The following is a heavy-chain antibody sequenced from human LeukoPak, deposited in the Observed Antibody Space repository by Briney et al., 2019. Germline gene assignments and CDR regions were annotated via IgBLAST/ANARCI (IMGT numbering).Heavy chain of an antibody. CDR1: GGSISSSSYY. V-gene: IGHV4-39*07. CDR3: ARGRAPPSIRAHDY. D-gene: IGHD2-21*01. CDR2: INHSGST. Sequence: SETLSLTCTVSGGSISSSSYYWGWIRQPPGKGLEWIGEINHSGSTNYNPSLKSRVTISVDTSKNQFSLKLSSVTAADTAVYYCARGRAPPSIRAHDYWGQGTLVTVSS. J-gene: IGHJ4*02.